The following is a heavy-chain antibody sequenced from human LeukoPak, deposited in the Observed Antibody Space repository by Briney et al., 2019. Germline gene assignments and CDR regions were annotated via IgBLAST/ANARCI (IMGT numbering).Heavy chain of an antibody. CDR1: GYTFTGYY. V-gene: IGHV1-2*02. J-gene: IGHJ6*03. CDR3: ARSTVKVGYYYYYMDV. D-gene: IGHD4-17*01. CDR2: INPNSGGT. Sequence: GASVKVSCKASGYTFTGYYMHWVRQAPGQGLEWMGWINPNSGGTNYAQKFQGRVTMTRDTSISTAYMELSRLRSDDTAVYYCARSTVKVGYYYYYMDVWGKGTTVTVSS.